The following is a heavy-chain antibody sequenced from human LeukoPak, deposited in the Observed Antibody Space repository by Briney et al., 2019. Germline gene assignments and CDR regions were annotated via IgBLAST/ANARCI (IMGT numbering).Heavy chain of an antibody. J-gene: IGHJ4*02. Sequence: GASVKVSCKASGYTFTSYGISWVRQAPGQGLEWMGWISAYNGNTNYAQKLQGRVTMTTDTSTSTAYMELRSLRSDDTAVYYCARAPEFAITFGGVDYWGQGTLVTVSS. CDR2: ISAYNGNT. V-gene: IGHV1-18*01. CDR3: ARAPEFAITFGGVDY. D-gene: IGHD3-16*01. CDR1: GYTFTSYG.